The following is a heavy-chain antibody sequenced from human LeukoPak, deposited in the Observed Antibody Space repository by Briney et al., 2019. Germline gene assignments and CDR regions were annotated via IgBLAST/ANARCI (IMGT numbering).Heavy chain of an antibody. CDR2: MYGDMRDI. D-gene: IGHD5-12*01. V-gene: IGHV3-74*01. CDR3: ARDRGLRGST. Sequence: GGSLRLSCEASGFTFSNSWMHWVRQVPGKGLVWVSRMYGDMRDITYADSVKGRFTISRDNAKNTVYLQMNSLRGEDTAVYYCARDRGLRGSTWGQGTLVTVSS. CDR1: GFTFSNSW. J-gene: IGHJ5*02.